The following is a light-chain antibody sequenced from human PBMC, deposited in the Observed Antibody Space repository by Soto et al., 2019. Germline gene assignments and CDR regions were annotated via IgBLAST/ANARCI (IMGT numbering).Light chain of an antibody. CDR1: QSISSY. V-gene: IGKV1-39*01. J-gene: IGKJ3*01. CDR2: AAS. CDR3: QHSYSTPPL. Sequence: DIQMTQSPSSLSASVGDRVTITCRASQSISSYLNWYQQKPGKAPKLLIYAASNLQSGVPSRVSGSGSGTGFTPTVISFQPKAFATYYCQHSYSTPPLFGPGTKVDIK.